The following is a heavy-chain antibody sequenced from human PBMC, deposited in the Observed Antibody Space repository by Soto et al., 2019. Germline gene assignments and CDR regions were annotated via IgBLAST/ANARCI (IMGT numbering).Heavy chain of an antibody. CDR1: GFTFSSYA. CDR3: ARVVNCSGGSCYSFPYYGMDV. CDR2: ISYDGSNK. V-gene: IGHV3-30-3*01. J-gene: IGHJ6*02. D-gene: IGHD2-15*01. Sequence: GGSLRLSCAASGFTFSSYAMHWVRQAPGKGLEWVAAISYDGSNKYYADSVKGRFTISRDNSKNTLYLQMNSLRAEDTAVYYCARVVNCSGGSCYSFPYYGMDVWGQGTTVTVSS.